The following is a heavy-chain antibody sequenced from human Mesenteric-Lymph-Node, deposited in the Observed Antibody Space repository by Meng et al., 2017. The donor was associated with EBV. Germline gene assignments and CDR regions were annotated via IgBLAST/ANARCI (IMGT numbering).Heavy chain of an antibody. D-gene: IGHD3-16*01. CDR1: GYTFTDYA. J-gene: IGHJ4*02. Sequence: QVHLVQSGSELKSPGAAVRVSCKASGYTFTDYAMNWVRQAPGQGLEWMGWIDTNTGSPTYAQGFTGRFVFSLDTSVSTAYLQITSLKADDSAVYYCARDWSSVIMNKGNYWGQGTLVTVSS. CDR3: ARDWSSVIMNKGNY. CDR2: IDTNTGSP. V-gene: IGHV7-4-1*02.